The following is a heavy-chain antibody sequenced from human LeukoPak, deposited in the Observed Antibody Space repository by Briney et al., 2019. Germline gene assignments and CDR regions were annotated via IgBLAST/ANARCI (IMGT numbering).Heavy chain of an antibody. CDR1: GGSISTYY. J-gene: IGHJ4*02. D-gene: IGHD3-22*01. CDR3: ARGRGSGYPYYFDS. Sequence: KPSGTLSLTCTVSGGSISTYYWSWVRQPPRKGLDWIWYISYSGSTNYNPSLKSRVTISVDTSKNQFSLKVNSVTAADTAVYYCARGRGSGYPYYFDSWGQGTLVTVSS. V-gene: IGHV4-59*01. CDR2: ISYSGST.